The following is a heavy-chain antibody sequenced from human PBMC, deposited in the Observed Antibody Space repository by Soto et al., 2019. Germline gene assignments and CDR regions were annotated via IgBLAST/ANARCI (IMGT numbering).Heavy chain of an antibody. CDR1: GFTFSRHT. V-gene: IGHV3-30-3*01. CDR3: AREVYYDFRIGLNTPSYDFND. CDR2: ISDDGSNT. J-gene: IGHJ4*02. D-gene: IGHD3-3*01. Sequence: QVQLVESGGGVVQPGRSLRLSCAASGFTFSRHTMHWVRQAPGKGLEWVAAISDDGSNTYYADSVKGRFTISRDKSKNTLYPQMTGVSSEETGVYTCAREVYYDFRIGLNTPSYDFNDRGKGTL.